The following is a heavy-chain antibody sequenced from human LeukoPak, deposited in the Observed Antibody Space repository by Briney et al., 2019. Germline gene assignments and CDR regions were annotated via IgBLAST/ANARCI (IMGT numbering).Heavy chain of an antibody. CDR1: GGSFSGYY. V-gene: IGHV4-34*01. CDR3: ARGFESHYYDSSGYPY. J-gene: IGHJ4*02. D-gene: IGHD3-22*01. CDR2: INHSGST. Sequence: PSETLSLTCAVYGGSFSGYYWSWIRQPPGKGLEWIGEINHSGSTNYNPSLKSRVTISVDTSKNQFSLKLSSVTAADTAVYYCARGFESHYYDSSGYPYWGQGTLVTVSS.